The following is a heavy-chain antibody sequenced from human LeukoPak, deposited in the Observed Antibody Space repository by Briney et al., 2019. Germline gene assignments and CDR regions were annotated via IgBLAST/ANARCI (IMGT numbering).Heavy chain of an antibody. Sequence: PGGSLRLSCAASGFTFTDYAMGWVRQAPGQGLEWASTISASGSTTYYADSVRGRFTISRDNAKNSLYLQMNSLRAEDTAVYYCERHYCSSTSCLIKNYYYYMDVWGNGTTVTVSS. CDR3: ERHYCSSTSCLIKNYYYYMDV. V-gene: IGHV3-23*01. D-gene: IGHD2-2*01. CDR2: ISASGSTT. CDR1: GFTFTDYA. J-gene: IGHJ6*03.